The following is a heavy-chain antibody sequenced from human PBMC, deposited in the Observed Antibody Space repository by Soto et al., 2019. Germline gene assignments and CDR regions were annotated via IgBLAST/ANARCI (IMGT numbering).Heavy chain of an antibody. CDR2: IWYDGSNK. CDR3: ARDLVSRYCSSTSCPTGGDWFDP. Sequence: QVQLVESGGGAVQPGRSLRLSCAASGFTFSSYGMHWVRQAPGKGLEWVAVIWYDGSNKYYADSVKGRFTISRDNSKNTLYLQMNSLRAEDTAVYYCARDLVSRYCSSTSCPTGGDWFDPWGQGTLVTVSS. D-gene: IGHD2-2*01. CDR1: GFTFSSYG. J-gene: IGHJ5*02. V-gene: IGHV3-33*01.